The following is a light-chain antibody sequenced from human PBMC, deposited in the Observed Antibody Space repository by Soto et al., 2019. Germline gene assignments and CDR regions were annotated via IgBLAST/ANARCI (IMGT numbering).Light chain of an antibody. J-gene: IGKJ1*01. CDR1: QSVKTK. Sequence: EIVLTQSPDTLSVSPGERASLSCRASQSVKTKLAWYQKKPGQPPRLLIYGASIRATGIPARFSGSGSGTEFTLTISSLQSEDFAVYYCQRYSDWPPWTFGQGTKVDI. CDR3: QRYSDWPPWT. CDR2: GAS. V-gene: IGKV3-15*01.